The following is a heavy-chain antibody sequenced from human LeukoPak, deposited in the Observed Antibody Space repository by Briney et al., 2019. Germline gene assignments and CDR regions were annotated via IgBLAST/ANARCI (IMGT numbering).Heavy chain of an antibody. Sequence: GGSLRLSCAASGFTFSSYAISWVRQAPGKGLEWVSAISGTGVVTYYAESVKGRFTISRDNSKNTVYLHMNSLKAEDTAVYYCARGLTTTGFDSWGQGTLATVSS. CDR2: ISGTGVVT. CDR1: GFTFSSYA. V-gene: IGHV3-23*01. CDR3: ARGLTTTGFDS. D-gene: IGHD4-17*01. J-gene: IGHJ5*01.